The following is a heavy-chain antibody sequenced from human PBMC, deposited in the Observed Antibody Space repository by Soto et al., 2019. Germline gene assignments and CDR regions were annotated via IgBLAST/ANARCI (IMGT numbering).Heavy chain of an antibody. D-gene: IGHD1-1*01. CDR3: VSSLDRLRG. Sequence: GGSLRLSCAASGFTFSSYSMNWVRQAPGKGLEWVSYISSSSSTIYYADSVKGRFTISRDNAKNSLYLQMNSLRAEDTAVYFCVSSLDRLRGWGQGTQVTVSS. CDR1: GFTFSSYS. CDR2: ISSSSSTI. V-gene: IGHV3-48*01. J-gene: IGHJ4*02.